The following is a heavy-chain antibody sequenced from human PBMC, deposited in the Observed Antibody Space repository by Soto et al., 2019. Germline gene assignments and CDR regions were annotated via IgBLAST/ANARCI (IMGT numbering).Heavy chain of an antibody. CDR1: GFTFSDYY. Sequence: QVQLVESGGGLVKPAGSLRLSCAASGFTFSDYYMSWIRQAPGKGLERVSYISRGGSTIYYADSVKGRFTISRDNAKNSLYRKMNSLRAEDTAVYYCARRLGYCSSTSCYAFDYWGQGTLVTVSS. V-gene: IGHV3-11*01. D-gene: IGHD2-2*01. CDR2: ISRGGSTI. J-gene: IGHJ4*02. CDR3: ARRLGYCSSTSCYAFDY.